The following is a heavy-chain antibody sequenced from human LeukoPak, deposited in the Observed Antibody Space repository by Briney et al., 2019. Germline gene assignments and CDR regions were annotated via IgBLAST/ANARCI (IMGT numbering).Heavy chain of an antibody. V-gene: IGHV3-23*01. D-gene: IGHD6-13*01. CDR1: GFTFSAYA. CDR3: TRELSGSSSRHFDY. J-gene: IGHJ4*02. Sequence: GGSLRLSCAASGFTFSAYAMTWVRQAPGKGLDCVSVISRSGSSTHYADSVKGRFTISRDNSKNMLYLQMNSLRAEDTAVYYCTRELSGSSSRHFDYWGQGTLVTVSS. CDR2: ISRSGSST.